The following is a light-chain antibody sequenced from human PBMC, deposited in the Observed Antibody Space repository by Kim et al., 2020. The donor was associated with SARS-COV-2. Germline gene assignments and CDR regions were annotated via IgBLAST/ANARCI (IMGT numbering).Light chain of an antibody. Sequence: QRVTVACTGSRSNIGADYDVHWYQQVPGTAPKLLIDGKSKRPSGVPDRFSGSKSGTSASLAVTGLQAEDEADYYCQSYDNSLSGYVFGTGTKVTVL. CDR1: RSNIGADYD. V-gene: IGLV1-40*01. J-gene: IGLJ1*01. CDR3: QSYDNSLSGYV. CDR2: GKS.